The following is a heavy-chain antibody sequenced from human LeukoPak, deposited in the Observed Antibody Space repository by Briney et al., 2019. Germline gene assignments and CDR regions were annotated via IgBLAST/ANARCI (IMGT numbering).Heavy chain of an antibody. V-gene: IGHV3-30*18. D-gene: IGHD1-26*01. Sequence: GGSLRLSCAASGFTFSSYGMHWVRQAPGKGLEWVAVISYDGSNKYYADSVKGRFTISRDNSKNTLYLQMNSLRAEDTAVYYCAKERRELLSFDYWVQGTLVTVSS. CDR1: GFTFSSYG. CDR2: ISYDGSNK. J-gene: IGHJ4*02. CDR3: AKERRELLSFDY.